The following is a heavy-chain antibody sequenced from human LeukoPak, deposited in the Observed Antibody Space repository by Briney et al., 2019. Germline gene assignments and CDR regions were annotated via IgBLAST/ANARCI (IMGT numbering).Heavy chain of an antibody. CDR3: ATSVFMVFDY. D-gene: IGHD4/OR15-4a*01. CDR1: GYTFTSYD. CDR2: MNPNSGNT. Sequence: ASVKVSCKASGYTFTSYDINWVRQATGQGLEWMGWMNPNSGNTGYAQKFQGRVTMTRDTSTSTVYMELSSLRSEDTAVYYCATSVFMVFDYWGQGTLVTVSS. V-gene: IGHV1-8*01. J-gene: IGHJ4*02.